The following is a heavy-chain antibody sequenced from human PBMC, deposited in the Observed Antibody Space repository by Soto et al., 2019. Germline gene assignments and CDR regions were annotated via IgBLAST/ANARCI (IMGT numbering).Heavy chain of an antibody. J-gene: IGHJ6*03. Sequence: PGGSLRLSCAASGFTFSRYSMNWVRQAPGKGLEWVSSISSSSSYIYYADSVKGRFTISRDNAKNSLYLQMNSLRAEDTAVYYCARDQVVVNMDVWGKGTTVTVSS. V-gene: IGHV3-21*01. CDR3: ARDQVVVNMDV. D-gene: IGHD2-15*01. CDR1: GFTFSRYS. CDR2: ISSSSSYI.